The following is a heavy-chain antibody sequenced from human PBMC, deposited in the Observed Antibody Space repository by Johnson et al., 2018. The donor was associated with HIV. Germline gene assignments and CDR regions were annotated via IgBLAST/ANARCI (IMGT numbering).Heavy chain of an antibody. D-gene: IGHD2-21*01. V-gene: IGHV3-33*08. CDR1: GLSFSNFG. CDR3: ARSQGSGEGAFDI. CDR2: IWYDGSNK. J-gene: IGHJ3*02. Sequence: QVQLVESGGGVVQPGKSLTLSCVGSGLSFSNFGIHWVRQAPGKGPEWVAVIWYDGSNKYYVDSVKGRFTISRDNAKNSLYLQMNSLRAEDTAVYYCARSQGSGEGAFDIWGPGTLVTISS.